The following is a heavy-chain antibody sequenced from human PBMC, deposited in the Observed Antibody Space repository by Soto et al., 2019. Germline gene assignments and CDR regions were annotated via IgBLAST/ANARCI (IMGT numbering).Heavy chain of an antibody. Sequence: PSETLSLTCTVSGGSISSGGYYWSWIRQHPGKGLEWIGYIYYSGSTYYNPSLKSRVTISVDTSKNQFSLKLSSVTAADTAVYYCPTIGRAPLTDSRGYYPLRHGMDVWGQGTTVTVSS. D-gene: IGHD3-22*01. J-gene: IGHJ6*02. CDR3: PTIGRAPLTDSRGYYPLRHGMDV. CDR2: IYYSGST. CDR1: GGSISSGGYY. V-gene: IGHV4-31*03.